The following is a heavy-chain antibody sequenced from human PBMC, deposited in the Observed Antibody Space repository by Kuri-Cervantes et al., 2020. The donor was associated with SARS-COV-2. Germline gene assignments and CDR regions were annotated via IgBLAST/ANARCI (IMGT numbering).Heavy chain of an antibody. CDR3: ASTITAAPPYYCYYSMDV. V-gene: IGHV4-59*01. Sequence: SETLSLTCTVSGGSISSYSWSWIRQPPGKGLEWMGYIYYSESTNYNPSHKSRISISVDTSKHQFSLDLSSVTAADTAVYYCASTITAAPPYYCYYSMDVWGQGTTVTVSS. D-gene: IGHD6-13*01. CDR1: GGSISSYS. J-gene: IGHJ6*02. CDR2: IYYSEST.